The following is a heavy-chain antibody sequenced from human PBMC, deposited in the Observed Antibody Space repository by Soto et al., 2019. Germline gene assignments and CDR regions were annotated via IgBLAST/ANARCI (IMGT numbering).Heavy chain of an antibody. D-gene: IGHD2-15*01. V-gene: IGHV1-3*01. CDR1: GYTCTRYT. Sequence: ASVNGSCKASGYTCTRYTMNWVRQAPGQRLQGMVWINRDNGNTKSPQKFQDRVIITRDTSASTAYMDMSRLRSEDTAVYYCARGIATGQLDPWGQGTLVTVSS. J-gene: IGHJ5*02. CDR3: ARGIATGQLDP. CDR2: INRDNGNT.